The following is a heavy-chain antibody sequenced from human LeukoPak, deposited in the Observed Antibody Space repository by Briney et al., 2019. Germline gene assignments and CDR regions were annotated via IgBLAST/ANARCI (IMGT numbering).Heavy chain of an antibody. D-gene: IGHD7-27*01. CDR3: ASGVELGYYYYGMDV. J-gene: IGHJ6*02. CDR1: GGSIRSSYYY. Sequence: SETLSLTCTVSGGSIRSSYYYWGWIRQPPGKGLEWIGSIYYSGSTYYNPSLKSRVTISVDTSKNQFSLKLSSVTAADTAVYYCASGVELGYYYYGMDVWGQGTTVTVSS. CDR2: IYYSGST. V-gene: IGHV4-39*01.